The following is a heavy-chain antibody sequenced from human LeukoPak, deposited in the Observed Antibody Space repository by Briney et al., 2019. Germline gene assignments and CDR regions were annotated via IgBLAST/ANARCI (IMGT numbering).Heavy chain of an antibody. CDR1: GGSISSYY. CDR3: ARVKRYCSSTSCSDAFDI. D-gene: IGHD2-2*01. CDR2: IYTSGST. V-gene: IGHV4-4*07. Sequence: PSETLSLTCTVSGGSISSYYWSWIRQPAGKGLEWIGRIYTSGSTNYNPSLKSRVTMSVDTSKNQFSLKLSSVTAADTAVYYCARVKRYCSSTSCSDAFDIWGQGTMVTVSS. J-gene: IGHJ3*02.